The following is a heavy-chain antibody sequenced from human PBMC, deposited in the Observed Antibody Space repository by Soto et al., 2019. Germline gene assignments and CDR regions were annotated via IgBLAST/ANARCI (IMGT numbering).Heavy chain of an antibody. Sequence: GGSLRLSCAASGFTFSSYGMHWVRQAPGKGLEWVAVISYDGTSKYYADSVKGRFTISRDNSKNTLYLQMNSLRAEDTAVYYCALIRNYDAFDIWGQGTMVTVSS. V-gene: IGHV3-30*03. J-gene: IGHJ3*02. D-gene: IGHD1-1*01. CDR2: ISYDGTSK. CDR1: GFTFSSYG. CDR3: ALIRNYDAFDI.